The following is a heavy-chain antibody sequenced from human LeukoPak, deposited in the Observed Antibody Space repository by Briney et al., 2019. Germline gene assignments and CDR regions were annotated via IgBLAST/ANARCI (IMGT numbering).Heavy chain of an antibody. J-gene: IGHJ5*02. V-gene: IGHV1-8*03. D-gene: IGHD6-6*01. CDR2: MNPNSGNT. Sequence: ASVKVSCKASGYTFTSYDINWVRQATGQGLEWMGWMNPNSGNTGYAQKFQGRVTITRNTSISTAYMELSSLRSEDTAVYYCARGRSLAARPSWFDPWGQGTLVTVSS. CDR3: ARGRSLAARPSWFDP. CDR1: GYTFTSYD.